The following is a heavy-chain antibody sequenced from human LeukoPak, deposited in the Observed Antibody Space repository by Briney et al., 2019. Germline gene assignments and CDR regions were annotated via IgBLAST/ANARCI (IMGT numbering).Heavy chain of an antibody. Sequence: PSETLSLTCAVYGGSFSGYYWRWIRQPPGKGLEWIGEINHSGSTNYNPSLKSRVTISVDTSKNQFSLKLSSVTAADTAVYYCARGQVVPAAIFSIGVLAFDIWGQGTMVTVSS. D-gene: IGHD2-2*01. V-gene: IGHV4-34*01. J-gene: IGHJ3*02. CDR3: ARGQVVPAAIFSIGVLAFDI. CDR2: INHSGST. CDR1: GGSFSGYY.